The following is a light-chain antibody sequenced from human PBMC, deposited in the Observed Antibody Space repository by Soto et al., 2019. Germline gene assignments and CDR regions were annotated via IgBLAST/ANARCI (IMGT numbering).Light chain of an antibody. CDR1: QSVSSSY. Sequence: EIVVTQSPGTLSLSPGERATLSCRASQSVSSSYLAWYQQKPGQAPRLLIYGASSRATGIPARFSGSGSGTDFTLTISRLEPEDVAVYYCQQYGSSPPITSGQGTRLEIK. CDR2: GAS. V-gene: IGKV3-20*01. J-gene: IGKJ5*01. CDR3: QQYGSSPPIT.